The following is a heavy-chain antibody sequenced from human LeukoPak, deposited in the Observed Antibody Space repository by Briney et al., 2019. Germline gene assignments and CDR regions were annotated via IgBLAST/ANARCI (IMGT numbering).Heavy chain of an antibody. Sequence: PGGSLRLSCAASGFTLSSHWMTWVRQAPGKGLEWVSVISGSGRSGTNYADSAKGRFTISRDNSKNTLYLQMNSLRVEDTAIYYCAKAPGGGNWNWGQGTLVTVSS. V-gene: IGHV3-23*01. CDR2: ISGSGRSGT. CDR3: AKAPGGGNWN. D-gene: IGHD4-23*01. J-gene: IGHJ4*02. CDR1: GFTLSSHW.